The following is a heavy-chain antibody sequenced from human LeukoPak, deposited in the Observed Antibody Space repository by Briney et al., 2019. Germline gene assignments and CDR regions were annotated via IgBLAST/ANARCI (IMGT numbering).Heavy chain of an antibody. Sequence: GGSLRLSCAASGFTFSSYEMNWVRQAPGKGLEWVSYISSSGSTIYYADSVKGRFTISRDNAKNSLYLQMNSLRAEDTAVYYCARSITMVRGVIKRPVRGYFDYWGQEPWSPSPQ. CDR2: ISSSGSTI. CDR1: GFTFSSYE. J-gene: IGHJ4*01. D-gene: IGHD3-10*01. V-gene: IGHV3-48*03. CDR3: ARSITMVRGVIKRPVRGYFDY.